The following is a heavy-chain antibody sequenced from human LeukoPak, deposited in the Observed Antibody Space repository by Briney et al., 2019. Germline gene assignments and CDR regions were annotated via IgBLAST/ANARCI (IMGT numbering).Heavy chain of an antibody. CDR2: IYYSGST. CDR1: GGSISNYY. Sequence: SETLSLTCTVSGGSISNYYWNWIRQPPGKGLEWIGYIYYSGSTNYNPSLKSRVTISVDTSKNQFSLKLSSVTAADTAVYYCARDSSRRSWYFDLWGRGTLVTVSS. D-gene: IGHD6-13*01. J-gene: IGHJ2*01. V-gene: IGHV4-59*01. CDR3: ARDSSRRSWYFDL.